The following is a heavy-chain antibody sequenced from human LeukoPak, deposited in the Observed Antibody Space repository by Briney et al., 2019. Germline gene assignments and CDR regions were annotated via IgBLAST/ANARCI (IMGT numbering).Heavy chain of an antibody. J-gene: IGHJ4*02. Sequence: SETLSLTCTVSGYSISSGYYWGWIRQPPGKGLEWIGSIYHSGSIYYNPSLKSRVTISVDTSKNQFSLKLSSVTAADTAVYYCARQILFHSERWLQFFDYWGQGILVTVSS. D-gene: IGHD5-24*01. CDR2: IYHSGSI. CDR1: GYSISSGYY. V-gene: IGHV4-38-2*02. CDR3: ARQILFHSERWLQFFDY.